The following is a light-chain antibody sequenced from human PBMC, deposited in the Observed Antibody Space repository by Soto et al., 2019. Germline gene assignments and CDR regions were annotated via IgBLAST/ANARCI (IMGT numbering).Light chain of an antibody. CDR1: IGSSY. CDR2: ESN. V-gene: IGLV1-51*02. Sequence: QSVLTQPPSVSAAPGQKVTISCSGIGSSYISWYQQLPGTAPKLLVYESNKRPSGIPDRFPGSKSGTSATLGITGLQTGDEADYYCGTWDNSLSAGVFGGGTKVTVL. J-gene: IGLJ2*01. CDR3: GTWDNSLSAGV.